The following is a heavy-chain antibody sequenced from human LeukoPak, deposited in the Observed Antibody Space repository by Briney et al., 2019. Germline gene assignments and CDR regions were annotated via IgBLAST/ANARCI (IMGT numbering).Heavy chain of an antibody. Sequence: ASVKVSCKASGGTFSSYAISWVRQAPGQGLEWMGWINPNSGGTNYAQKFQGRVTMTRDTSISTAYMELSRLRSDDTAVYYCARGIDYGDYVLNWFDPWGQGTLVTVSS. CDR1: GGTFSSYA. CDR2: INPNSGGT. V-gene: IGHV1-2*02. D-gene: IGHD4-17*01. J-gene: IGHJ5*02. CDR3: ARGIDYGDYVLNWFDP.